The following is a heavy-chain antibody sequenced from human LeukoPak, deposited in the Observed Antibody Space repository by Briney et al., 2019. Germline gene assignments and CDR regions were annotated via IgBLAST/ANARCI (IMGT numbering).Heavy chain of an antibody. V-gene: IGHV3-7*01. J-gene: IGHJ6*03. D-gene: IGHD2-8*01. Sequence: PGGSLRLSCAASGFTFSSYAMSWVRQAPGKGLEWVANIKQDGSEKYYVDSVKGRFTISRDNAKNSLYLQMNSLRAEDTAVYYCARLYAIPSYYYYYYMDVWGKGTTVTVSS. CDR3: ARLYAIPSYYYYYYMDV. CDR2: IKQDGSEK. CDR1: GFTFSSYA.